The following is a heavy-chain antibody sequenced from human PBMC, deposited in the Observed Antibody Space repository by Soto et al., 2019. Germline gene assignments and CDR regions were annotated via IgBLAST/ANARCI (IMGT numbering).Heavy chain of an antibody. CDR2: IWYDGSNK. J-gene: IGHJ6*02. CDR1: GFTFSSYG. V-gene: IGHV3-33*01. Sequence: PGGSLRLSCAASGFTFSSYGMHWVRQAPGKGLEWVAVIWYDGSNKYYADSVKGRFTISRDNSKNTLYLQMNSLRAEDTAVYYCAREQIAVAGTLFLSVYYYYGMDVWGQGTTVTVSS. CDR3: AREQIAVAGTLFLSVYYYYGMDV. D-gene: IGHD6-19*01.